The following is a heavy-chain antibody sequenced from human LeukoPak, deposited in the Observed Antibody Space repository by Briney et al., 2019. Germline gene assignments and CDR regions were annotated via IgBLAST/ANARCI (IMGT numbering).Heavy chain of an antibody. CDR3: ARALETSYDFWSGYYTSWAYYYYGMDV. Sequence: PGGSLRLSCATSGFTFSSYSMNWVRQAPGKGLEWVSSMSGSSSYIYYADSVKGRFTISRDNAKNSLYLQMNSLRAEDTAVYYCARALETSYDFWSGYYTSWAYYYYGMDVWGQGTTVTVSS. CDR1: GFTFSSYS. V-gene: IGHV3-21*01. D-gene: IGHD3-3*01. CDR2: MSGSSSYI. J-gene: IGHJ6*02.